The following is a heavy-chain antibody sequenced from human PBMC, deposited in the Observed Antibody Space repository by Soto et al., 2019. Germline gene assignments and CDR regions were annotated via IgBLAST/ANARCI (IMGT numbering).Heavy chain of an antibody. CDR2: IYHTGST. CDR3: ARGFTTVRGVTAPSWFAP. V-gene: IGHV4-31*03. CDR1: GGSVSTGGYF. J-gene: IGHJ5*02. Sequence: QVQLQESGPGLVKPSQILSLTCTVSGGSVSTGGYFWSWIRHLPGKCLEWIGYIYHTGSTYYIPSLESRVTMSSDPSKAPLSLNSGSVTAADTAVYYCARGFTTVRGVTAPSWFAPWGQGILVTVSS. D-gene: IGHD3-10*01.